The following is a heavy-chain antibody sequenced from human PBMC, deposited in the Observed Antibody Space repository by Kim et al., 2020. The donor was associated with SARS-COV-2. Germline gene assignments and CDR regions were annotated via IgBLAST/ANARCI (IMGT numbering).Heavy chain of an antibody. CDR2: ISSGSSYI. CDR3: ARARDYYDSGGLGF. V-gene: IGHV3-21*01. CDR1: GFTFSSYD. Sequence: GGSLRLSCAASGFTFSSYDINWVRQAPGKGLEWVSSISSGSSYIHYADSVKGRFTISRDNAKNSRFLQMNSLRAEDTAVYYCARARDYYDSGGLGFWGQGTLVTVSS. J-gene: IGHJ4*02. D-gene: IGHD3-22*01.